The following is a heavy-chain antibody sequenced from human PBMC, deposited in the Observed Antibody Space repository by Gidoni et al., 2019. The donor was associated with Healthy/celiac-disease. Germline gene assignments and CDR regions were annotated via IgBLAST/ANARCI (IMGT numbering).Heavy chain of an antibody. CDR1: GCTFSSYA. CDR2: IIGGGGST. D-gene: IGHD6-13*01. Sequence: EVQLLESGGGLVQPGGSLRLSCAASGCTFSSYAMSGVRQAPGKGLGWVSAIIGGGGSTYYSDSVKGRFTISRDNSKNPLYLQMNSLRAEDTAVYYCAKDHLEVRTIPTRWAAAAPGWFDPWGQGTLVTVSS. CDR3: AKDHLEVRTIPTRWAAAAPGWFDP. J-gene: IGHJ5*02. V-gene: IGHV3-23*01.